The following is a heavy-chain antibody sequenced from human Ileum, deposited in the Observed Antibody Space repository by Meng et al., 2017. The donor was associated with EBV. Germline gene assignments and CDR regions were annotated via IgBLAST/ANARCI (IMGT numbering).Heavy chain of an antibody. CDR1: GFTTSSTS. D-gene: IGHD6-19*01. CDR3: ASQAPGYRSGWGL. J-gene: IGHJ4*02. Sequence: EGQLGGSGGGLVQTGGSLGLSCAASGFTTSSTSMSWVRQAPGKGLEWVSVFYSAGTTYYADSVRGRFTISRDNSKNTLYLQMNSLRAEDTAVYYCASQAPGYRSGWGLWGQGTLVTV. V-gene: IGHV3-53*01. CDR2: FYSAGTT.